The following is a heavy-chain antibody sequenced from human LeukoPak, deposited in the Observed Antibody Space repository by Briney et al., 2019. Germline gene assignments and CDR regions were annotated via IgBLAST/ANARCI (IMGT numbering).Heavy chain of an antibody. CDR3: ARAAYGSGSYAYFDY. Sequence: SETLSLTCTVSGGSISSYYWSWIRQPAGKGLEWVGRIYTSGSTNYNPSLKSRVTMSVDTSKNQFSLKLSSVTAADTAVYYCARAAYGSGSYAYFDYWGQGTLVTVSS. D-gene: IGHD3-10*01. CDR2: IYTSGST. V-gene: IGHV4-4*07. CDR1: GGSISSYY. J-gene: IGHJ4*02.